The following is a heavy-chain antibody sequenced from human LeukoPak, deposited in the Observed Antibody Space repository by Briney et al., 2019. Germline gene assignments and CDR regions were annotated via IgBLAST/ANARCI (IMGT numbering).Heavy chain of an antibody. V-gene: IGHV4-39*07. CDR3: ARVVSAEWLRSYYYFDY. CDR1: GGSISSSSYY. Sequence: SETLSLTCTVSGGSISSSSYYWGWIRQPPGKGLEWIGSIYYSGSTYYNPSLKSRVTISVDTSKNQFSLKLSSVTAADTAVYYCARVVSAEWLRSYYYFDYWGQGTLVTVSS. D-gene: IGHD3-3*01. J-gene: IGHJ4*02. CDR2: IYYSGST.